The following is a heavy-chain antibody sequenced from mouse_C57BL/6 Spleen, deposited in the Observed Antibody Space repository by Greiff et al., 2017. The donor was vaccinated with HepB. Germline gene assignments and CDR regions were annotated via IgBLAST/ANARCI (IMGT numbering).Heavy chain of an antibody. J-gene: IGHJ2*01. CDR3: ANGYYYFDY. D-gene: IGHD2-3*01. CDR2: INPNNGGT. CDR1: GYTFTDYN. V-gene: IGHV1-22*01. Sequence: VQLKQSGPELVKPGASVKMSCKASGYTFTDYNMHWVKQSHGKSLEWIGYINPNNGGTSYNQKFKGKATLTVNKSSSTAYMELRSLTSEDSAVYYCANGYYYFDYWGQGTTLTVSS.